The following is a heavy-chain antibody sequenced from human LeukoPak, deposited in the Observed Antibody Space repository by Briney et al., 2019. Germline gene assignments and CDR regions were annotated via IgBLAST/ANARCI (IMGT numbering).Heavy chain of an antibody. CDR1: GGSIRSDY. CDR2: THYSGSP. Sequence: PSETLSLTCTVSGGSIRSDYWSWIRQPPGKGLEWVGYTHYSGSPNYNPSLTSRVTISVDTSRNQFSLKLSSVTAADTAVYYCAISGYHFDYWGQGTLVTVSS. V-gene: IGHV4-59*08. CDR3: AISGYHFDY. J-gene: IGHJ4*02. D-gene: IGHD5-12*01.